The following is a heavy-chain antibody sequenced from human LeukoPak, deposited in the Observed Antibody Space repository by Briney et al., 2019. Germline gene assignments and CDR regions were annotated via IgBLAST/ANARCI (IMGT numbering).Heavy chain of an antibody. Sequence: PGRSLRLSCAASGFTFSSYAMHWVRQAPGKGLEWVAVISYDGSNKYYADSVKGRFTISRDNSKNTLYLQMNSLRAEDTAVYYCARDQDTAMVTAEAFDIWGQGTMVTVSS. V-gene: IGHV3-30-3*01. CDR2: ISYDGSNK. CDR1: GFTFSSYA. J-gene: IGHJ3*02. D-gene: IGHD5-18*01. CDR3: ARDQDTAMVTAEAFDI.